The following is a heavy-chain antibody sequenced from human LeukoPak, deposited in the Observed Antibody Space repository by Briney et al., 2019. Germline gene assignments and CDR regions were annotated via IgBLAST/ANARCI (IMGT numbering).Heavy chain of an antibody. J-gene: IGHJ6*03. V-gene: IGHV1-2*02. CDR1: GYTFTGYY. Sequence: GASVKVSCKASGYTFTGYYMHWVRQAPGQGLEWMGWINPNSGGTNYAQKFQGRVTMTRDTSISTAYMELSRLRSDDTAVYYCARDLKGGGYSSGWRSYYYYYMDVWGKGTTVTISS. CDR2: INPNSGGT. D-gene: IGHD6-19*01. CDR3: ARDLKGGGYSSGWRSYYYYYMDV.